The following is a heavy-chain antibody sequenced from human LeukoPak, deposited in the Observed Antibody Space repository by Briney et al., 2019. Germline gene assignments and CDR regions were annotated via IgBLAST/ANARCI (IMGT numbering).Heavy chain of an antibody. V-gene: IGHV5-51*01. CDR2: IYPSDSDT. Sequence: TGESLKISCEGSGYSFTSYWIGWVRPMPGKGLEWMGIIYPSDSDTRYNPSFQGQVTISADKSISTAYLQWSSLKASDTAMYYCARRGPIGSGIGTFDYWGQGTLVTVSS. D-gene: IGHD3-10*01. J-gene: IGHJ4*02. CDR3: ARRGPIGSGIGTFDY. CDR1: GYSFTSYW.